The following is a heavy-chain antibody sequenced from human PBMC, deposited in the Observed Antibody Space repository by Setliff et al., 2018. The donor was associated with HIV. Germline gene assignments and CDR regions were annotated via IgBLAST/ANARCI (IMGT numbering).Heavy chain of an antibody. CDR1: GFTFTDYH. D-gene: IGHD2-21*02. Sequence: GGSLRLSCITSGFTFTDYHMSWVRQAPGKGLEWISYISRDSYTTYTDSVKGRFTASRDNTKRSLYLQMNSLRAEDTAVYYCATDPHRRDGYNFDSWGQGTLVTVSS. J-gene: IGHJ4*02. CDR2: ISRDSYT. CDR3: ATDPHRRDGYNFDS. V-gene: IGHV3-11*05.